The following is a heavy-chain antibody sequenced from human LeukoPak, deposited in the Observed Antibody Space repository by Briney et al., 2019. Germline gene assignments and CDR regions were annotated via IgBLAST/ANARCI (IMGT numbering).Heavy chain of an antibody. J-gene: IGHJ4*02. V-gene: IGHV3-30*01. D-gene: IGHD6-6*01. CDR3: ARSSSSSSVSGNFDY. CDR1: GFTFSSYA. Sequence: GGSLRLSCAASGFTFSSYAMHWARQAPGKGLEWVAVISYDGSNKYYADSVKGRFTISRDNSKNTLYLQMNSPRAEDTAVYYCARSSSSSSVSGNFDYWGQGTLVTVSS. CDR2: ISYDGSNK.